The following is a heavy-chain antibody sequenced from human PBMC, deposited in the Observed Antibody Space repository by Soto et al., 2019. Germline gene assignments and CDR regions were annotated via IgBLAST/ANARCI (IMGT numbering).Heavy chain of an antibody. J-gene: IGHJ4*02. V-gene: IGHV4-59*08. D-gene: IGHD3-22*01. CDR3: ARLGGYYQAFAS. CDR1: RGSIIDYY. CDR2: IYYTGTT. Sequence: SETLSLTCTVSRGSIIDYYWRWIRQPPGKGLEWIGYIYYTGTTKYNPSLKSRVTISVDSSKNQFSLKLDSVTAADTAVYYCARLGGYYQAFASWGQGTLVTVSS.